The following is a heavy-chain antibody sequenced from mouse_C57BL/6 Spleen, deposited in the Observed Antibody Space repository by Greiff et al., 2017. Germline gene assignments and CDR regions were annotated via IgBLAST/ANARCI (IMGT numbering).Heavy chain of an antibody. CDR2: IDPETGGT. D-gene: IGHD1-1*01. V-gene: IGHV1-15*01. CDR1: GYTFTDYE. CDR3: TRSVITTVVATDYYSMDY. J-gene: IGHJ4*01. Sequence: QVQLQQSGAELVRPGASVTLSCKASGYTFTDYEMHWVKQTPVHGLEWIGAIDPETGGTAYNQKFKGKAILTADKSSSTAYMELRSLTSEDSAVYYCTRSVITTVVATDYYSMDYWGQGTSVTVSS.